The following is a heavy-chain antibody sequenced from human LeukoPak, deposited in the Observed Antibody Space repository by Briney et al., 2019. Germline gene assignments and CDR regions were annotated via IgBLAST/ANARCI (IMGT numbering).Heavy chain of an antibody. Sequence: SETLSLTCAVSGGSLSDSYWSWLRQPPGKGLEWIGEIYHNGYTRYNPSLESRVTISVDTSKNQFSLKLSSVTAADTAVYYCARGRITMVRGGNVIDYWGQGTLVTVSS. J-gene: IGHJ4*02. CDR1: GGSLSDSY. CDR2: IYHNGYT. V-gene: IGHV4-34*01. D-gene: IGHD3-10*01. CDR3: ARGRITMVRGGNVIDY.